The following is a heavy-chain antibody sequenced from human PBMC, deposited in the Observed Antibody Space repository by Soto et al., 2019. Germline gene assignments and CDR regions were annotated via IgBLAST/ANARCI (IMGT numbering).Heavy chain of an antibody. Sequence: QITLKESGPTVVKPTQTLTLTCSLSGFSLNTGGVGVGWIRQPPGEALEWLAVIYWDDDKSWNPSLRDRLTINRDASDDQVVLTVTNMDPADTGTYYCARRRGGFGGGWTTPYFDYWGQGTLVTVSS. CDR2: IYWDDDK. D-gene: IGHD6-19*01. CDR3: ARRRGGFGGGWTTPYFDY. V-gene: IGHV2-5*02. J-gene: IGHJ4*02. CDR1: GFSLNTGGVG.